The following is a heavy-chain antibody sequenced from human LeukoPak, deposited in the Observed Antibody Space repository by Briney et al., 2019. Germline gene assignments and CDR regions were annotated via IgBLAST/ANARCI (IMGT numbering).Heavy chain of an antibody. CDR1: GGSFSGYY. Sequence: SETLSLTCAVYGGSFSGYYWSWIRQPPGSGLEWIGEINHSGSTNYNPSLKSRVTISVDTSKNQFSLKLSSVTAADTAVYYCARRGRGPGSYYTGYYFDYWGQGTLVTVSS. V-gene: IGHV4-34*01. CDR2: INHSGST. CDR3: ARRGRGPGSYYTGYYFDY. D-gene: IGHD3-10*01. J-gene: IGHJ4*02.